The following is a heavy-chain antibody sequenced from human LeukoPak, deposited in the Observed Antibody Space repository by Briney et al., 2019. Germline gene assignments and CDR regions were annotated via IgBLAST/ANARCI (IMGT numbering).Heavy chain of an antibody. J-gene: IGHJ4*02. D-gene: IGHD3-16*01. V-gene: IGHV3-48*01. Sequence: GGSLRLSCAASGFTFSNYNMNWVRQAPGKGLGWVSFISSSSSTIYYADSVKGRFTISRDNSKNTLFLQTNSLRAEDTAVYYCATNQIMIREYYFDYWGQGTLVTVSS. CDR1: GFTFSNYN. CDR3: ATNQIMIREYYFDY. CDR2: ISSSSSTI.